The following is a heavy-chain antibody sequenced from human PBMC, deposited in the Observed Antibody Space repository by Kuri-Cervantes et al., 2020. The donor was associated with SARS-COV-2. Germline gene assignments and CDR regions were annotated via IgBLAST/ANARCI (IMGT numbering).Heavy chain of an antibody. D-gene: IGHD1-26*01. CDR3: AKDLSGSFAFDY. CDR1: GFTFSSYA. J-gene: IGHJ4*02. Sequence: ETLSLTCAASGFTFSSYAMSWVRQAPGKGLEWVSAISGSGGSTYYADSVKGRFTISRDNSNNTLYLQMNSLRAEDTAVYYCAKDLSGSFAFDYWGQGTLVTVSS. V-gene: IGHV3-23*01. CDR2: ISGSGGST.